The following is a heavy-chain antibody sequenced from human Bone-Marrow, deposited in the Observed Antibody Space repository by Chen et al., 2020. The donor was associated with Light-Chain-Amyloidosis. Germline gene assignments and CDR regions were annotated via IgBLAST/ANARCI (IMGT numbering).Heavy chain of an antibody. Sequence: QLQLQESGPGLVRPSETLSLTCTVSGGSIGINSYYWGWIRQPPGKGLEWLGSMSYSGSTYSSPSLKSRVTLSVDTPKNQFSLRLNSVTAADTALYYCARMFGFCSGGSCYSAYFDYWGQGALVTVSS. CDR3: ARMFGFCSGGSCYSAYFDY. D-gene: IGHD2-15*01. V-gene: IGHV4-39*01. CDR2: MSYSGST. CDR1: GGSIGINSYY. J-gene: IGHJ4*02.